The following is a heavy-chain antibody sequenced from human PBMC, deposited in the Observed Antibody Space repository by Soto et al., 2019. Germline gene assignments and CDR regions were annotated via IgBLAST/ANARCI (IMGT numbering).Heavy chain of an antibody. V-gene: IGHV1-69*02. CDR1: GGTFSTYS. Sequence: QVQLVQSGAEVKKPGSSVKVSCKDSGGTFSTYSMFWVRQAPGQGLEWMGRIIPMLGIRNYAQRFQDRVMITADKSTATAHMELSSLRSEDTALYYCTTGSWSGEVFDIWGQGTMVTVSS. CDR3: TTGSWSGEVFDI. J-gene: IGHJ3*02. D-gene: IGHD1-1*01. CDR2: IIPMLGIR.